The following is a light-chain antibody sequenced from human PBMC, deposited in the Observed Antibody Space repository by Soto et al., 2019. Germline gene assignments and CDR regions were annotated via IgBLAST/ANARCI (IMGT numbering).Light chain of an antibody. V-gene: IGKV1-5*03. Sequence: DIQMTQSPSTLSASVGDRVTITCRASQSISSWLAWYQQKPGKAPNLLIYEASRLESAVPSRFSGSASGTEFTLTIYILQPDDFATYFCQQYSRYPETFGQGTKV. CDR3: QQYSRYPET. CDR1: QSISSW. J-gene: IGKJ1*01. CDR2: EAS.